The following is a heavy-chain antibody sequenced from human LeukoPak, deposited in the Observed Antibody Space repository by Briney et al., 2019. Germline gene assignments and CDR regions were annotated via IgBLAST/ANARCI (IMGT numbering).Heavy chain of an antibody. Sequence: GGSLRLSCAASGFTFSDYYMSWIRQAPGKGLEWVSYISSSGSTIYYADSVKGRFTISRDNAKNSLYLQMNSLRAEDTAVYYCARYTRSTVTTALFDYWGQGTLVTVSS. CDR1: GFTFSDYY. CDR3: ARYTRSTVTTALFDY. V-gene: IGHV3-11*04. J-gene: IGHJ4*02. D-gene: IGHD4-17*01. CDR2: ISSSGSTI.